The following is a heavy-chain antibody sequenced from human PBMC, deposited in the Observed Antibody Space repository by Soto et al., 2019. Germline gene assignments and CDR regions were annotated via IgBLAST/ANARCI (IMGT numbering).Heavy chain of an antibody. CDR3: AKEGASSWYFFDY. CDR2: ISGSGGGA. Sequence: EVQLLESGENLVQPGGSLRLSCAASGFTFSNYAMNWVRQPPGKGLEWVSTISGSGGGAYYADSVKGRFTISRDNSKNTLYLQMNSLRGEDTAVYYCAKEGASSWYFFDYWGQGTLFTVSS. CDR1: GFTFSNYA. V-gene: IGHV3-23*01. J-gene: IGHJ4*02. D-gene: IGHD6-13*01.